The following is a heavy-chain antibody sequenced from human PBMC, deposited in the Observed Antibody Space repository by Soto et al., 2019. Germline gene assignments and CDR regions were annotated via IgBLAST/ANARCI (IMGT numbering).Heavy chain of an antibody. Sequence: SETLSLTCTVSGGSVSSGSYYWSWIRQPPGKGLEWIGYIYYSGSTNYNPSLKSRVTISVDTSKNQFSLKLSSVTAADTAVYYCASYSGYDLGVDYWGQGTLVTVSS. J-gene: IGHJ4*02. CDR2: IYYSGST. D-gene: IGHD5-12*01. V-gene: IGHV4-61*01. CDR3: ASYSGYDLGVDY. CDR1: GGSVSSGSYY.